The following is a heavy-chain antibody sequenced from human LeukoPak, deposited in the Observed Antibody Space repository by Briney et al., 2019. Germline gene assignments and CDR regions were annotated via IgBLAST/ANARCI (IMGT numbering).Heavy chain of an antibody. Sequence: PSETLSLTCTVSGGSISSSSYYWGWIRQPPGKGLEWIGSIYYSGSTYYNPSLKSRVTISVDTPKNQCSLKLSSVTAADTAVYYCARQTRRLVGFFDYWGQGTLVTVSS. CDR1: GGSISSSSYY. CDR3: ARQTRRLVGFFDY. J-gene: IGHJ4*02. D-gene: IGHD6-19*01. V-gene: IGHV4-39*01. CDR2: IYYSGST.